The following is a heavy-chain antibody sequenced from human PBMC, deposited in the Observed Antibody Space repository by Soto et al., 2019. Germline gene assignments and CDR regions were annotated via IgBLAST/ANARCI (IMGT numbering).Heavy chain of an antibody. Sequence: SETLSLTCTVSGGSISSLHWTWIRQPPGKGLEWIGYIYNSGSTTYNPSLNSRVTISVDKSKNQFSLKLSSVTAADTAVYYCADIVAEEYFQHWGQGTLVTVSS. J-gene: IGHJ1*01. V-gene: IGHV4-4*09. D-gene: IGHD2-15*01. CDR1: GGSISSLH. CDR3: ADIVAEEYFQH. CDR2: IYNSGST.